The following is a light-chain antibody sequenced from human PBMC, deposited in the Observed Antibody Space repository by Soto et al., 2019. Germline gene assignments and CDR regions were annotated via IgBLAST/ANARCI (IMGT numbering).Light chain of an antibody. CDR3: QHYNSYSEA. J-gene: IGKJ1*01. CDR2: KXS. V-gene: IGKV1-5*03. CDR1: QSISLW. Sequence: DIQMTQSPSTLSASVGDRVTITXRASQSISLWFAWYQQEQGXAPNXXXDKXSTLKRGGPSRFSGSGSGTEFTLTISSLHPDYFATYYCQHYNSYSEAFGQGTKVDIK.